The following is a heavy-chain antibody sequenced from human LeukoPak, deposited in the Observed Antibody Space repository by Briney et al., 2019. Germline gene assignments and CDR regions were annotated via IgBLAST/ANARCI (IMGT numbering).Heavy chain of an antibody. CDR1: GYTFTSYY. Sequence: SVKVSCKASGYTFTSYYMHWVRPAPAQGLDWMGIINPSGGSTSYAQKFQGRVTMTRDTSTSTVYMELSSLRSEGTAVYYCARDSGKDYYGSGSRFDYWGQGTLVTVSS. CDR3: ARDSGKDYYGSGSRFDY. J-gene: IGHJ4*02. V-gene: IGHV1-46*01. CDR2: INPSGGST. D-gene: IGHD3-10*01.